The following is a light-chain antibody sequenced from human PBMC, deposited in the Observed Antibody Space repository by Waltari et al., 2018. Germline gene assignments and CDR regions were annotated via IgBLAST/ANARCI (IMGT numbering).Light chain of an antibody. J-gene: IGKJ4*01. CDR2: AAS. V-gene: IGKV3-15*01. Sequence: VVTQSPATLSVSPGKTVTLSCRASQRVNTNLAWYQQKPGQAPRLLIFAASTRAPGIPSRFGGSGSGTEFTLTITSLQFEDVGAYFCQQYHKWPPGGFGGGTKVEIE. CDR3: QQYHKWPPGG. CDR1: QRVNTN.